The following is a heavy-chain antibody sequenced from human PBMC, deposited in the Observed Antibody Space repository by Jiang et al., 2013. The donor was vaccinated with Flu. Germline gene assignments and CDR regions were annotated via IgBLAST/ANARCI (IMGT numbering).Heavy chain of an antibody. J-gene: IGHJ6*02. CDR1: GFTVTDNS. CDR3: ARDVHYYYYGMDV. V-gene: IGHV3-66*01. CDR2: IYSDGRT. Sequence: RLSCAASGFTVTDNSMNWVRQAPGKGLEWVSLIYSDGRTYFADSLKDRFTISRDNSKNTLYLQMTSLRAEDTAVYYCARDVHYYYYGMDVWGQGTTVTVSS.